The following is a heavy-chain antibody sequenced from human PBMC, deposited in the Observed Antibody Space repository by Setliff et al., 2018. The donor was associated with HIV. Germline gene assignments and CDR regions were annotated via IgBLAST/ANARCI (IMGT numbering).Heavy chain of an antibody. CDR1: GHSFTYFF. CDR2: INVGHGRT. J-gene: IGHJ3*02. Sequence: ASVKVSCKASGHSFTYFFLYWVRQAPGQRLEWMGWINVGHGRTKYSQKFQDRVTFTRDASASTAYMDLSSLRSEDTAVYYCARDWGGFTMIGHAFDIWGQGTMVT. CDR3: ARDWGGFTMIGHAFDI. V-gene: IGHV1-3*01. D-gene: IGHD3-22*01.